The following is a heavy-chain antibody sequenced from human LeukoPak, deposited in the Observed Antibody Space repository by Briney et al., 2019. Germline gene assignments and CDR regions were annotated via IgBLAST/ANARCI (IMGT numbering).Heavy chain of an antibody. CDR2: ISYDGSNK. J-gene: IGHJ3*02. CDR3: ARGYYYDSSGPRIAFDI. CDR1: GFTFSSYG. V-gene: IGHV3-30*03. Sequence: GRSLRLSCAASGFTFSSYGMHWARQAPGKGLEWVAVISYDGSNKCYADSVKGRFTISRDDAKNTLYLQMNSLRAEDTAVYYCARGYYYDSSGPRIAFDIWGQGTLVTVSS. D-gene: IGHD3-22*01.